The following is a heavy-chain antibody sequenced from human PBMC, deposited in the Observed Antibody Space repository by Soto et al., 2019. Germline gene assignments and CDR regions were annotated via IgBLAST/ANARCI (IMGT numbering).Heavy chain of an antibody. CDR2: ISVYNGNT. CDR3: ASGWFGEFVYYFDY. Sequence: QVQLVQSGAEVKKPGASVKVSCKASGYTFTSYGISWVRQAPGQGLEWMGWISVYNGNTNYAQKLKGRVTMTTDTSTRTAYMELRSLRSDDTAVYYCASGWFGEFVYYFDYWGQGTLVTVSS. V-gene: IGHV1-18*01. J-gene: IGHJ4*02. CDR1: GYTFTSYG. D-gene: IGHD3-10*01.